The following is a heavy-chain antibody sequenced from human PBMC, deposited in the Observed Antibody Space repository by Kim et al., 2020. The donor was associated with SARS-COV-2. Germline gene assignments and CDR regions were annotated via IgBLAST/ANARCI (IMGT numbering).Heavy chain of an antibody. CDR2: IYYSGST. J-gene: IGHJ4*02. Sequence: SETLSLTCTVSGGSISSYYWSWIRQPPGKGLEWIGYIYYSGSTNYNPSLKSRVTISVDTSKNQFSLKLSSVTAADTAVYYCARGLEGDFVRDWGQGTLVTVSS. D-gene: IGHD2-21*02. CDR1: GGSISSYY. V-gene: IGHV4-59*13. CDR3: ARGLEGDFVRD.